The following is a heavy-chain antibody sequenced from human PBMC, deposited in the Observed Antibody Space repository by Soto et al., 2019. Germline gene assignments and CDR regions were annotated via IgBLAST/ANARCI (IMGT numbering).Heavy chain of an antibody. Sequence: SETLSLTCTVSGGSISSYYWSWIRQPPGKGLEWIGCIYYSGSTNYNPSLKSRVTISVDTSKNQFSLKLSSVTAADTAVYYCARVPPGIAAAGWFDPWGQGTLVTVSS. CDR2: IYYSGST. V-gene: IGHV4-59*01. CDR1: GGSISSYY. CDR3: ARVPPGIAAAGWFDP. J-gene: IGHJ5*02. D-gene: IGHD6-13*01.